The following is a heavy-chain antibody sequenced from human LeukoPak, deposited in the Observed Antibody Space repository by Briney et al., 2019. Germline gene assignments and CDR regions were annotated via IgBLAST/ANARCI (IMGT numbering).Heavy chain of an antibody. CDR3: ASHGSLQGYSGYDFPFDY. J-gene: IGHJ4*02. D-gene: IGHD5-12*01. CDR1: GGSISNSDYY. CDR2: IYYSGST. Sequence: SETLSLTCTVSGGSISNSDYYWGWIRQPPGKGLEWLGSIYYSGSTYYNSSLRSRLTISVDTSKNQFSLKLSSVTAADTAVYYYASHGSLQGYSGYDFPFDYWGQGTLVTVSS. V-gene: IGHV4-39*01.